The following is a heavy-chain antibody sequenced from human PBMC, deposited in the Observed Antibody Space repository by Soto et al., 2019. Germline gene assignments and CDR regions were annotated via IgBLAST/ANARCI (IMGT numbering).Heavy chain of an antibody. Sequence: QVQLVQSGAEVKKPGASVKVSCRASGYTLTHYGITWVRQAPGQGLEWLGWINPDNGGKHTVQRVHDRLTLTTDRSTTTAYMELRSLIYDDTAVYYCAKDLDDGGRYWYFDLWGRGTLVTVSS. CDR2: INPDNGGK. J-gene: IGHJ2*01. V-gene: IGHV1-18*01. CDR3: AKDLDDGGRYWYFDL. D-gene: IGHD4-17*01. CDR1: GYTLTHYG.